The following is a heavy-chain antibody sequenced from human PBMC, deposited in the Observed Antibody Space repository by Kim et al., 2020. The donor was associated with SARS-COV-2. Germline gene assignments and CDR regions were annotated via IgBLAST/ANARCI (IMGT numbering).Heavy chain of an antibody. Sequence: MGRFTIARDNAKNSLYLQMNSLGAEETAVYYCASGGITIFGVVTNTENDYWGQGTLVTVSS. CDR3: ASGGITIFGVVTNTENDY. V-gene: IGHV3-11*06. J-gene: IGHJ4*02. D-gene: IGHD3-3*01.